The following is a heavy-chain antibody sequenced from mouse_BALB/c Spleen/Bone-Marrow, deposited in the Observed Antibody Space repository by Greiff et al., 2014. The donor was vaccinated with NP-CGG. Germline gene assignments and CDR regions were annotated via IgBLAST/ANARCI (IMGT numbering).Heavy chain of an antibody. J-gene: IGHJ3*01. CDR3: ARKGNYGWFAY. CDR2: INPYNGAT. CDR1: GYSFTAYY. Sequence: DVQLQESGPELVKPGASVKISCKASGYSFTAYYIHWVKQSHVKSLEWIGRINPYNGATSYNQNFKDKASLTVDKSSSTAYMELYSLTSEDSAVYYCARKGNYGWFAYWGQGALVTVSA. V-gene: IGHV1-31*01. D-gene: IGHD2-1*01.